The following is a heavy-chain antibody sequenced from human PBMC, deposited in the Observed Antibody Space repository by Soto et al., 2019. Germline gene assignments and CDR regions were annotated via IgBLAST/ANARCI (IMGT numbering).Heavy chain of an antibody. CDR2: IKQDGSEK. J-gene: IGHJ4*02. CDR3: AREVNCGGDCYRIFDY. D-gene: IGHD2-21*01. CDR1: GFTFSSYW. Sequence: GGSLRLSCAASGFTFSSYWMSWVRQAPGKGLEWVANIKQDGSEKYYVDSVKGRFTISRDNAKNSLYLQMNSLRAEDTAVYYCAREVNCGGDCYRIFDYWGQGTLVTVSS. V-gene: IGHV3-7*01.